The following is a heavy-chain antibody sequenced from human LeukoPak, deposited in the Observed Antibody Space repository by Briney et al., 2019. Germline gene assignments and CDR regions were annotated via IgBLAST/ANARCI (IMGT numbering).Heavy chain of an antibody. Sequence: QPGGSLRLSCAAFGFTFSSYAMHWVRQAPGKGLEWVAFIRYDGSNKYYADSVKGRFTISRDNSKNTLYLQMNSLRAEDTAVYYCAKDFGYYGSGWDAFDIWGQGTMVTVSS. CDR1: GFTFSSYA. CDR3: AKDFGYYGSGWDAFDI. V-gene: IGHV3-30*02. CDR2: IRYDGSNK. D-gene: IGHD3-10*01. J-gene: IGHJ3*02.